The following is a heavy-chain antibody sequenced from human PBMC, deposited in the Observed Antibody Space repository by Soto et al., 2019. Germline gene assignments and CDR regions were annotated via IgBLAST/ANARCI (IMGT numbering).Heavy chain of an antibody. D-gene: IGHD1-7*01. CDR3: ARDLRYNWNYYYYYYGMDV. CDR2: ISYDGSNK. J-gene: IGHJ6*02. Sequence: GGSLRLSCAASGFTFSSYAMHWVRQAPGKGLEWVAVISYDGSNKYYADSVKGRFTISRDNSKNTLYLQMNSLRAEDTAVYYCARDLRYNWNYYYYYYGMDVWGQGTTVTVSS. CDR1: GFTFSSYA. V-gene: IGHV3-30*04.